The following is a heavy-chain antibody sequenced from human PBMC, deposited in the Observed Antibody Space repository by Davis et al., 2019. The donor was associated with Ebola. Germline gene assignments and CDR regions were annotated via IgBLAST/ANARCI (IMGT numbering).Heavy chain of an antibody. CDR3: ARVMMTTDYYYYGLDV. D-gene: IGHD4-17*01. Sequence: GESLKISCAASGFTVRSTYMSWVRQAPGKGLEWVSVIYSGGTTRYADYADSVKGRFTISRDYSKNTLYLQMNSLRDEDTAVYYCARVMMTTDYYYYGLDVWGQGTTVSVSS. CDR1: GFTVRSTY. CDR2: IYSGGTTRYA. J-gene: IGHJ6*02. V-gene: IGHV3-66*01.